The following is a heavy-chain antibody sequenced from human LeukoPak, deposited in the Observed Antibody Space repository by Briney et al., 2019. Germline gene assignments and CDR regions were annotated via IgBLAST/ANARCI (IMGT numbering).Heavy chain of an antibody. CDR3: ASDFWSGYYSVYYFDY. Sequence: ETLSLTCTVSGGSISSSSYYWGWIRQPPRKGLEWIGSIYYSGSTYYNPSLKSRVTISVDTSKNQFSLKLSSVTAADTAVYYCASDFWSGYYSVYYFDYWGQGTLVTVSS. D-gene: IGHD3-3*01. V-gene: IGHV4-39*01. CDR2: IYYSGST. CDR1: GGSISSSSYY. J-gene: IGHJ4*02.